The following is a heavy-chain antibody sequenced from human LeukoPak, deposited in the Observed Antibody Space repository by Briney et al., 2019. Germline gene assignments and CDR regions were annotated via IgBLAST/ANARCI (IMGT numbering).Heavy chain of an antibody. CDR1: GFTFSSYW. D-gene: IGHD2-8*02. V-gene: IGHV3-74*01. J-gene: IGHJ5*02. Sequence: GGSLRLSCAASGFTFSSYWMHWVRQAPGKGLVWVSRIKGDGSTTSHADAVKGRFIISRDNAKNTLYLQMNSLRAEDTAVYYCARDPYCTGGDCYSFDPWGQGTLVTVSS. CDR2: IKGDGSTT. CDR3: ARDPYCTGGDCYSFDP.